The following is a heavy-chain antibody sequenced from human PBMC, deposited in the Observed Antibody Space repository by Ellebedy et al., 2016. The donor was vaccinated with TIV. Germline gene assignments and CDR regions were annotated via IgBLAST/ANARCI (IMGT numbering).Heavy chain of an antibody. CDR3: ATIPVGATDLDY. J-gene: IGHJ4*02. CDR2: FDPEDGET. CDR1: GYTLTELS. V-gene: IGHV1-24*01. Sequence: AASVKVSCKVSGYTLTELSMHWVRQAPGKGLEWMGGFDPEDGETIYAQKFQGRVTMTEDTSTDTAYMELSSLRSEDTAVYYCATIPVGATDLDYWGQGTLVTVSS. D-gene: IGHD1-26*01.